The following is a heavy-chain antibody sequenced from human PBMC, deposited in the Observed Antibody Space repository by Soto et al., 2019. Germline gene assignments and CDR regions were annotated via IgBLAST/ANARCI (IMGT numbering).Heavy chain of an antibody. V-gene: IGHV1-69*13. J-gene: IGHJ6*02. CDR2: IIPIFGTA. Sequence: GASVKVSCKASGGTFSSYAISWVRQAPGQGLEWMGGIIPIFGTANYAQKFQGRVTITADESTSTAYMELSSLRSEDTAVYYCAREFKIVAGNYYYYVMDVWGQGTTVTVSS. CDR3: AREFKIVAGNYYYYVMDV. CDR1: GGTFSSYA. D-gene: IGHD1-1*01.